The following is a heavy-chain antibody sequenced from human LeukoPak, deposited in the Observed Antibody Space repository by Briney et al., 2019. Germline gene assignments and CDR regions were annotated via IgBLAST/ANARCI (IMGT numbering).Heavy chain of an antibody. V-gene: IGHV4-61*02. J-gene: IGHJ4*02. Sequence: SETLSLTCTVSGGSISSSSYFWSWIRQPAGKGLEWIGRIYTSGSTSYNPSLKSRVTISLDTSKNQFSLKVSSVTAADTAVYYCARATRPLTAVFDYWGQGILVTVSS. D-gene: IGHD6-19*01. CDR3: ARATRPLTAVFDY. CDR1: GGSISSSSYF. CDR2: IYTSGST.